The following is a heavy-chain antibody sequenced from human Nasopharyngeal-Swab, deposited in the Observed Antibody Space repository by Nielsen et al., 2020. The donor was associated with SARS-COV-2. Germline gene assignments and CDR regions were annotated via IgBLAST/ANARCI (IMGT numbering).Heavy chain of an antibody. CDR3: ARSMSGATVFDY. CDR2: IYYSGST. J-gene: IGHJ4*02. Sequence: SETLSLTCTVSGDSVSSGSYYWSWIRQPPGKGLEWIGYIYYSGSTYYNPSLKSRVTISVDTSKNQFSLKLSSVTAADTAVYYCARSMSGATVFDYWGQGTLVTVSS. D-gene: IGHD1-26*01. V-gene: IGHV4-31*03. CDR1: GDSVSSGSYY.